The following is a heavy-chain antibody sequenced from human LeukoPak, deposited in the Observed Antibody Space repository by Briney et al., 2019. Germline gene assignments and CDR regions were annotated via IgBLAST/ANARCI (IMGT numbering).Heavy chain of an antibody. CDR1: PLTFSSYT. J-gene: IGHJ4*02. Sequence: GGSLRLSCTASPLTFSSYTLNWVRQAPGKGLEWVSSITTSSRYIYYADSVKGQFTISRDNAKNSLYLQMNSLRVGDTAVYYCARDFSPPHWSENSGYFDSWGQGTLVTVSS. D-gene: IGHD1-26*01. CDR3: ARDFSPPHWSENSGYFDS. CDR2: ITTSSRYI. V-gene: IGHV3-21*01.